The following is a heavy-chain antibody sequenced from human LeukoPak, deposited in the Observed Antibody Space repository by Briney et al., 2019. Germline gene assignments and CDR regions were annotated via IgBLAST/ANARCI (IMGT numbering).Heavy chain of an antibody. CDR2: ISYDGSNK. CDR1: GFTFSSYA. CDR3: ARGPERTGVGTRYYYDMDV. Sequence: GGSLRLPCAASGFTFSSYAMHWVRQAPGKGLEWVAVISYDGSNKYYADSVKGRFTISRDNSKNTLYLQMNSLRAEDTAVYYCARGPERTGVGTRYYYDMDVWGQGTTVTVSS. J-gene: IGHJ6*02. D-gene: IGHD2-8*01. V-gene: IGHV3-30-3*01.